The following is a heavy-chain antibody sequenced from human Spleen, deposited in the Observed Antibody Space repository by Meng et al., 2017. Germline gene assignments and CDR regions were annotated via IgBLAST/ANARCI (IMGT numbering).Heavy chain of an antibody. CDR2: NRSEANGHAT. J-gene: IGHJ5*02. CDR3: TRLSVDP. Sequence: EGSGESLAHPGRSLSISCASSCLNFSASAVHWVRQASGKGLEWVGRNRSEANGHATSYAASVTGRFTISRDDSKNPAYLLMSSLKTEDTAGYYCTRLSVDPWGRGTLVTVSS. CDR1: CLNFSASA. V-gene: IGHV3-73*02.